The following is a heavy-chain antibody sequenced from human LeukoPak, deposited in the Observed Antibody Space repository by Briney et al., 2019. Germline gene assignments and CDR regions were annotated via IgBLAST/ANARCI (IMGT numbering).Heavy chain of an antibody. CDR3: ARDGEGLGYCSSTSCPPAFDI. Sequence: SETLSLTCTVSGGSISSGSYYWSWIRQPAGKGLEWIGRIYTSGSTNYNPSLKSRVTISVDTSKNQFSLKLSSVTAADTAVYYCARDGEGLGYCSSTSCPPAFDIWGQGTMVTVSS. CDR1: GGSISSGSYY. J-gene: IGHJ3*02. D-gene: IGHD2-2*03. V-gene: IGHV4-61*02. CDR2: IYTSGST.